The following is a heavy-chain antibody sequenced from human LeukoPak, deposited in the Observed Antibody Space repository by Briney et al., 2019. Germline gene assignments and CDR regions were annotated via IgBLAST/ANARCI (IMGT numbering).Heavy chain of an antibody. CDR1: GVSISSSSYY. V-gene: IGHV4-39*07. J-gene: IGHJ4*02. CDR3: ASENRYYFDY. Sequence: SETLSLTCTVSGVSISSSSYYWGWVRQPPGKGLEWIGSIYYSGSTYYNPSLKSRVTISVDTSKNQFSLKLSSVTAADTAVYYCASENRYYFDYWGQGTLVTVSS. CDR2: IYYSGST. D-gene: IGHD1-14*01.